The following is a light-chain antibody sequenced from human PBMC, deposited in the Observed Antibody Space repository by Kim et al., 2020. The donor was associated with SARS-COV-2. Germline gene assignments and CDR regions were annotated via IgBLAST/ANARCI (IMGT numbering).Light chain of an antibody. CDR1: NSNIGTVT. CDR3: AAWDASLSGPV. CDR2: SND. J-gene: IGLJ2*01. Sequence: GQRVPISCSGSNSNIGTVTVNWYQQFAGAAPRLLIFSNDQRPSGVPGRFSGSNSGTSASLAISGLQSEDEAVYYCAAWDASLSGPVFGGGTQLTVL. V-gene: IGLV1-44*01.